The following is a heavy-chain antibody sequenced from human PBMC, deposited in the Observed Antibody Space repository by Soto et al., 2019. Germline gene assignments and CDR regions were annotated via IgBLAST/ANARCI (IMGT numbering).Heavy chain of an antibody. J-gene: IGHJ6*01. CDR1: GYTFSSDA. D-gene: IGHD6-13*01. V-gene: IGHV3-23*01. CDR3: AKDSQPGRSWYARLDV. Sequence: LSLDRTAFGYTFSSDAMSWLRNTQRKGLEWVSAISGSGGSPYYADSVKGRFTISRDNSKNTLYLQMNSLRAEDTAVYYCAKDSQPGRSWYARLDVWGHGTTVTVPQ. CDR2: ISGSGGSP.